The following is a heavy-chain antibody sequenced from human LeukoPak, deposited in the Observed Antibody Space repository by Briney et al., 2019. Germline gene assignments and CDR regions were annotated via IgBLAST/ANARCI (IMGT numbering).Heavy chain of an antibody. Sequence: SETLSLTCAVYGGSFSGYYWSWIRQPPGKGLEWIGEINHSGSTNYNPSLKSRVTISVDTSKNQFSLKLSSVTAADTAVYYCARGLERVSYYYDSSGYGMDVWGQGTTVTVSS. V-gene: IGHV4-34*01. CDR3: ARGLERVSYYYDSSGYGMDV. D-gene: IGHD3-22*01. J-gene: IGHJ6*02. CDR2: INHSGST. CDR1: GGSFSGYY.